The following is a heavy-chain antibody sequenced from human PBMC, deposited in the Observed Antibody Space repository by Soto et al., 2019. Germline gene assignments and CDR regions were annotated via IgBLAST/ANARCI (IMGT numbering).Heavy chain of an antibody. D-gene: IGHD5-18*01. J-gene: IGHJ4*02. CDR2: LIPLFGTP. Sequence: SVKVSCKASGGTFSNNVFIWVRQAPGQGSEWMGGLIPLFGTPKYAQNFQGRLTINADESSNTAYMQLNMLKSDDTPVYYCATPAEQLDTARLKGLAHWGQGSLVAVSS. V-gene: IGHV1-69*13. CDR3: ATPAEQLDTARLKGLAH. CDR1: GGTFSNNV.